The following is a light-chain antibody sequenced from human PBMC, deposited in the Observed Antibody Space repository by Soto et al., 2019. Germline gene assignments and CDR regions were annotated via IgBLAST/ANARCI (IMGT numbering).Light chain of an antibody. Sequence: EIVLTQSPVTLSLSPGERATLSCRASQSINNYLAGYQQKPGQPPRLLIYDASNRATAIPVRFSGSGSGTDFTLTISSLEPEDSEVYYCQYRGIWPPGATFGGGTKVEIK. V-gene: IGKV3-11*01. CDR2: DAS. J-gene: IGKJ4*01. CDR3: QYRGIWPPGAT. CDR1: QSINNY.